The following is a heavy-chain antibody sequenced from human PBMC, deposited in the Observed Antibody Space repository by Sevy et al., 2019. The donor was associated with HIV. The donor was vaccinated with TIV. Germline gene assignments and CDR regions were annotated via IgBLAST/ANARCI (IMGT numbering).Heavy chain of an antibody. CDR2: FIPKSATP. D-gene: IGHD1-26*01. Sequence: ASVKVSCKASGGTFSSYAISWVRQAPGQGLEWMGVFIPKSATPNYAQKFQGRVSITADEFTNKAYMELSSLRSEDAAVYFCAREWELGGMDVWGQGTTVTVSS. J-gene: IGHJ6*02. CDR1: GGTFSSYA. CDR3: AREWELGGMDV. V-gene: IGHV1-69*13.